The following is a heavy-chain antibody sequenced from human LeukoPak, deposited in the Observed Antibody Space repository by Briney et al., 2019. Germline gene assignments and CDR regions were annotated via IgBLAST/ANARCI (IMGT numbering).Heavy chain of an antibody. CDR2: INAGNGNT. D-gene: IGHD3-9*01. V-gene: IGHV1-3*01. CDR3: ARVGYDILTGYYRYGMDV. J-gene: IGHJ6*04. CDR1: EYTFTSYA. Sequence: GASVKVSCKASEYTFTSYAMHWVRQAPGQRLEWMGWINAGNGNTKYSQKFQGRVTITRDTSASTAYMELSSLRSEDTAVYYCARVGYDILTGYYRYGMDVWGKGTTVTVSS.